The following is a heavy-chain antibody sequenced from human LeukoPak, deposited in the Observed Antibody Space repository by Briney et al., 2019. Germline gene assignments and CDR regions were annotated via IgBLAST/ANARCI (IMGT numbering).Heavy chain of an antibody. J-gene: IGHJ6*03. CDR3: AKADEYYYYYYYMDV. CDR2: IYSGGST. CDR1: GFTVSSNY. Sequence: PGGSLRLSCAASGFTVSSNYMSWVRQAPGKGLEWVSVIYSGGSTYYADSVKGRFTISRDNSQNTLYLQMNSLRSEDTAVYYCAKADEYYYYYYYMDVWGKGTTVTVSS. V-gene: IGHV3-66*01. D-gene: IGHD5-24*01.